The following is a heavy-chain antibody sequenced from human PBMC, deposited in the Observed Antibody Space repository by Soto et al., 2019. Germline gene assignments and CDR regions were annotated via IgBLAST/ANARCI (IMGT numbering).Heavy chain of an antibody. CDR2: IYYSGDT. Sequence: PSETLSLTCTVSGGSISSYTWSWIRQPPGKGLEYIGYIYYSGDTTYNPSLKSRVTISFDTSKNQFSLKLSSVTAADTAVYFCARGKEVAMDWGPGTLVTVSS. CDR1: GGSISSYT. V-gene: IGHV4-59*01. J-gene: IGHJ4*02. CDR3: ARGKEVAMD. D-gene: IGHD5-12*01.